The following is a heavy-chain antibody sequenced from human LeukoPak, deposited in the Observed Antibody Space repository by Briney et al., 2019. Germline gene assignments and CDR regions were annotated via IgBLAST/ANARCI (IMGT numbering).Heavy chain of an antibody. Sequence: GGSLRLSCAASGFTFSTYTMNWVRQAPGKGLEWVSSISSSSSYIYYADSVKGRFTISRDNAKNSLYLQMNSLRAEDTAVYYCARVSSYYYNYDMDVWGRGTTVTVSS. CDR1: GFTFSTYT. V-gene: IGHV3-21*01. CDR2: ISSSSSYI. CDR3: ARVSSYYYNYDMDV. D-gene: IGHD2-2*01. J-gene: IGHJ6*02.